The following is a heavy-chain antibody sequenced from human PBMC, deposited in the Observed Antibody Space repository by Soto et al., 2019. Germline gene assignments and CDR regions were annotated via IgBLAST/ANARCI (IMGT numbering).Heavy chain of an antibody. D-gene: IGHD4-17*01. J-gene: IGHJ5*02. CDR3: ARGRGGEPINWFDP. CDR2: IYHSGST. Sequence: PSETLSLTCTVSGGSISSGGYSWSWIRQPPGKGLEWIGYIYHSGSTYYNPSLKSRVTISVDRSKNQFSLKLSSVTAADTAVYYCARGRGGEPINWFDPWGQGTLVTVSS. CDR1: GGSISSGGYS. V-gene: IGHV4-30-2*01.